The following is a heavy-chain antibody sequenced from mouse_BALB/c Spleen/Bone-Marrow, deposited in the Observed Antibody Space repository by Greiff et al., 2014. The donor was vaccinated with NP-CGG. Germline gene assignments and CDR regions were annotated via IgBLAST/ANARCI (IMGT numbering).Heavy chain of an antibody. V-gene: IGHV2-6-5*01. CDR1: GFSLTDSG. CDR3: AKLSTMITTFAY. CDR2: IWGGGST. D-gene: IGHD2-4*01. J-gene: IGHJ3*01. Sequence: VMLVESGPGLVAPSQSLSITYTVSGFSLTDSGVSWIRQPPGKGLEWLGIIWGGGSTYYNSDFKSRVNISKDNSKSQVFLKLNSLQTEDTAMYYCAKLSTMITTFAYWGQGTLVTVSA.